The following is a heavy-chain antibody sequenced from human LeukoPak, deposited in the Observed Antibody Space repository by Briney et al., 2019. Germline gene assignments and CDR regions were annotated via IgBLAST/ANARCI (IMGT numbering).Heavy chain of an antibody. J-gene: IGHJ4*02. CDR3: ARGGYSYGIDY. CDR2: IYYSGST. CDR1: GGSISSYY. V-gene: IGHV4-59*01. D-gene: IGHD5-18*01. Sequence: SETLSLTCTVSGGSISSYYWSWIRQPPGKGLEWIGYIYYSGSTNYNPSLKSRVTTSVDTSKNQFSLKLSSVTAADTAVYYCARGGYSYGIDYWGQGTLVTVSS.